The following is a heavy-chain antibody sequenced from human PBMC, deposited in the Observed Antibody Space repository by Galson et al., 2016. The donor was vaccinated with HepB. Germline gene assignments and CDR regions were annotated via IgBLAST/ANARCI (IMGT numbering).Heavy chain of an antibody. J-gene: IGHJ6*02. D-gene: IGHD4-11*01. CDR1: GLTVSSTY. CDR2: IFSGGST. CDR3: AREGAADCSNCDHWNYGMDV. Sequence: SLRLSCAASGLTVSSTYMSWVRQAPGKGLEWISVIFSGGSTYYADSVKGRFTLSRDKSKNTMYLEMNSLRAEDTAVYYCAREGAADCSNCDHWNYGMDVWGQGTTVTVSS. V-gene: IGHV3-53*01.